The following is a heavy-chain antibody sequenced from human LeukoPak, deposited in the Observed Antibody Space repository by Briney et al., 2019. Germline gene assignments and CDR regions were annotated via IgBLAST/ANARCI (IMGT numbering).Heavy chain of an antibody. Sequence: GASVKVSCKAFGYTFTSYYMHWVRQAPGQGLEWMGIINPSGGSTSYAQKFQGRVTMTRDMSTSTVYMELSSLRSEDTAVYYCARAGVGYCSGGSCYPTASNWFDPWGQGTLVTVSS. CDR2: INPSGGST. D-gene: IGHD2-15*01. CDR1: GYTFTSYY. J-gene: IGHJ5*02. CDR3: ARAGVGYCSGGSCYPTASNWFDP. V-gene: IGHV1-46*01.